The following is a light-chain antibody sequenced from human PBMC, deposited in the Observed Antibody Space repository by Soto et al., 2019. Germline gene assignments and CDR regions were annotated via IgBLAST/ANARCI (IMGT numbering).Light chain of an antibody. CDR3: QSYDSSLSGSVG. CDR2: GNS. J-gene: IGLJ2*01. Sequence: QAVVTQPPSVSGAPGQRVTISCTGSSSNIGAGYDVHWYQQLPGTAPKLLIYGNSNRPSGVPDRFSGSKSGTSASLAITGLQAKDEADYYCQSYDSSLSGSVGFGGGTKRPS. V-gene: IGLV1-40*01. CDR1: SSNIGAGYD.